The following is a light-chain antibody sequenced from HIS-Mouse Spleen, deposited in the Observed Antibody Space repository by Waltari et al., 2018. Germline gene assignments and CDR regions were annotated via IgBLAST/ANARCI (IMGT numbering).Light chain of an antibody. Sequence: SYELTQPPSVSVSPGQTASITCSGDKLGDTYACWYQQKPGQSPVLVIYQDSKRPSVIPERFSGSNSGNTATLTISGTQAMDEADYYCQAWDSSTYVFGTGTKVTVL. V-gene: IGLV3-1*01. CDR1: KLGDTY. CDR2: QDS. J-gene: IGLJ1*01. CDR3: QAWDSSTYV.